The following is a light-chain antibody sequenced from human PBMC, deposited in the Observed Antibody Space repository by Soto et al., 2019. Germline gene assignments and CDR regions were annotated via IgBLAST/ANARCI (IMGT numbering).Light chain of an antibody. CDR3: CSYASTTIYV. Sequence: SVLTQPASVSGSPGQSITISCTGTSSDVGSYNLVSWYQQHPGKAPKFMIYEVSKRPSGVSNRFSGSKSGNTASLTISGLQAEDEADYYCCSYASTTIYVFGTGTKVTVL. V-gene: IGLV2-23*02. CDR2: EVS. CDR1: SSDVGSYNL. J-gene: IGLJ1*01.